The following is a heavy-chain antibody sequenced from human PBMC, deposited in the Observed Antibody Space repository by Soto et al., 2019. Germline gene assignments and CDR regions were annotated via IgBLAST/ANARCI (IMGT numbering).Heavy chain of an antibody. D-gene: IGHD6-19*01. CDR1: GGSIISSSYY. Sequence: PSETLSLTCTVSGGSIISSSYYWVWIRQPPGKGLEWIGSIYYSGSTYYNPSLKSRVTISVDTSKNQFSLKLSSVTAADTAVYYCARLSHRLVQFDYWGQGTLVTVSS. J-gene: IGHJ4*02. CDR3: ARLSHRLVQFDY. CDR2: IYYSGST. V-gene: IGHV4-39*01.